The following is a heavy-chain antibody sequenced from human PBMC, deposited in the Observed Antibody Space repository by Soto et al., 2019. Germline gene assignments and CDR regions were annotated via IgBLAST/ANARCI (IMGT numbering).Heavy chain of an antibody. J-gene: IGHJ4*02. CDR1: GYTFVTYG. CDR3: ARMAPCKSANDCYFRPLNF. CDR2: ITPSNGDT. D-gene: IGHD2-21*02. Sequence: QVQLLQSGAEVKKPGASVKVSCKASGYTFVTYGISWVRQAPGKGLEWIGWITPSNGDTNYEQKLQGRVTMTTDTSTSTAYMEVRSLRSDDTAVYHCARMAPCKSANDCYFRPLNFWGQGTLVTVSS. V-gene: IGHV1-18*01.